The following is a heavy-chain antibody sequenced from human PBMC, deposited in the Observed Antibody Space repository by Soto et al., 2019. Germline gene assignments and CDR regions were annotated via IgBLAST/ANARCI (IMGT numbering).Heavy chain of an antibody. J-gene: IGHJ6*02. CDR2: INPRGGIT. Sequence: ASAKVSCKASGGTFGSYAISWVRQAPGQGLEWMGIINPRGGITTYAQKFQGRLTMTGDTSTSTVYMELSSLTSEDTAMYHCASSPAYGSSWYGIPPDLSHGMDVWGQGTTVTVSS. V-gene: IGHV1-46*01. D-gene: IGHD6-13*01. CDR1: GGTFGSYA. CDR3: ASSPAYGSSWYGIPPDLSHGMDV.